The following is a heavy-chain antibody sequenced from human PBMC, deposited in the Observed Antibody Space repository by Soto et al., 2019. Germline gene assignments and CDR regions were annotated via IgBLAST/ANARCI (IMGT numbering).Heavy chain of an antibody. CDR2: VSHDGSA. CDR3: VREVCIGDGCISRGWFDP. CDR1: GFTFSPYW. D-gene: IGHD2-21*01. V-gene: IGHV3-74*01. Sequence: EVLLVESGGGLVQPGGSLRLSCEGSGFTFSPYWMHWVRQAPGKGLVWVSRVSHDGSAVYADSVKGRFTLSRDNAKNTIYLQMDSLTAEDTAIYYCVREVCIGDGCISRGWFDPWGQGTLVTVSS. J-gene: IGHJ5*02.